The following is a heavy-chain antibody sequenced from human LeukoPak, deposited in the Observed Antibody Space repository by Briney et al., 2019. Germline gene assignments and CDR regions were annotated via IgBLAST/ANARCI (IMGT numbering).Heavy chain of an antibody. Sequence: SETLCLTCTVSGGSISSYYWSWIRQPPGKGLEWIGEINHSGSTNYNPSLKSRVTISVDTSKNQFSLKLSSVTAADTAVYYCARQRRVPAAKHLRYYYYMDVWGKGTTVTISS. CDR3: ARQRRVPAAKHLRYYYYMDV. CDR1: GGSISSYY. CDR2: INHSGST. D-gene: IGHD2-2*01. V-gene: IGHV4-34*01. J-gene: IGHJ6*03.